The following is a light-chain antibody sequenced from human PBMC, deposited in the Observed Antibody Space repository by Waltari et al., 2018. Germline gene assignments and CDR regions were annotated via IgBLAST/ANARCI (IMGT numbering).Light chain of an antibody. V-gene: IGLV2-14*03. Sequence: HSALTQPASVSGSPGQSITIPCTGTSSDIGFYTFVSWYQQHPGKAPKVMIYHFSNRPSGVSNRFSGSKSGNTASLTISGLQPEDEADYYCASETSTTTLYVFGSGTKVTVL. CDR1: SSDIGFYTF. CDR3: ASETSTTTLYV. J-gene: IGLJ1*01. CDR2: HFS.